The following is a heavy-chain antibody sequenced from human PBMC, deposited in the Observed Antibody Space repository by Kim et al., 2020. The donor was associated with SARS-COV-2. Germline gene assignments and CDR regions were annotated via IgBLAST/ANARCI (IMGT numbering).Heavy chain of an antibody. V-gene: IGHV3-23*01. CDR2: IT. CDR3: ARDAARRDDY. J-gene: IGHJ4*02. Sequence: ITQYADSVKGRFTISRDNSKNTPYLHLSRLRAEDSAIYYCARDAARRDDYWGQGTLVTVSS. D-gene: IGHD2-15*01.